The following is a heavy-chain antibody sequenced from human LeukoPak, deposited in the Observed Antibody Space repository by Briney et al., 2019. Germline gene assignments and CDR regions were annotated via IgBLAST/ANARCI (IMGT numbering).Heavy chain of an antibody. J-gene: IGHJ6*02. CDR1: GYTFTSYG. V-gene: IGHV1-18*01. CDR3: AREGVYSGYKYYYYGMDV. CDR2: ISAYNGNT. Sequence: APVKVSCKASGYTFTSYGISWVRQAPGQGLEWMGWISAYNGNTNYAQKLQGRVTMTTDTSTSTAYMELRSLRSDDTAVYYCAREGVYSGYKYYYYGMDVWGQGTTVTVSS. D-gene: IGHD5-12*01.